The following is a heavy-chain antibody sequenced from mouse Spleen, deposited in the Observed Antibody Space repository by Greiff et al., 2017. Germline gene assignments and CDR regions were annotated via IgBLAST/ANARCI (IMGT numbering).Heavy chain of an antibody. CDR2: ISSGGGNT. Sequence: EVKLMESGGGLVKPGGSLKLSCAASGFTFSSYTMSWVRQTPAKRLEWVATISSGGGNTYYPDSVKGRFTISRDNARNTLYLQMSSLRSEDTAMYYCARQGGPHYFDYWGQGTTLTVSS. CDR1: GFTFSSYT. V-gene: IGHV5-9*04. CDR3: ARQGGPHYFDY. D-gene: IGHD3-3*01. J-gene: IGHJ2*01.